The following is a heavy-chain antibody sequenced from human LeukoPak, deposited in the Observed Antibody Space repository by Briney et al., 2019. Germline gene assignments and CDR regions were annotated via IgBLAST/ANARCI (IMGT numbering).Heavy chain of an antibody. CDR3: ARHLSGVTGYSYGRGIDY. V-gene: IGHV3-7*01. J-gene: IGHJ4*02. CDR1: GFTFSDYY. D-gene: IGHD5-18*01. Sequence: GGSLRLSCAASGFTFSDYYMSWVRQAPGKGLEWVANIKKDGSENYYVDSVKGRFTISRDNAKKSLYLQMKSLRAEDTAVYYCARHLSGVTGYSYGRGIDYWGQGTLVTVSS. CDR2: IKKDGSEN.